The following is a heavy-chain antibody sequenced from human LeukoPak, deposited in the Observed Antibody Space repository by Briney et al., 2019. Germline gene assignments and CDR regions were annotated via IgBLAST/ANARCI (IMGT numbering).Heavy chain of an antibody. D-gene: IGHD1-26*01. V-gene: IGHV1-69*13. CDR3: ASGVGAKRGNWFDP. J-gene: IGHJ5*02. CDR1: GGTFSSYA. CDR2: IIPIFGTA. Sequence: GASVKVSCKASGGTFSSYAISWVRQAPGQGLEWMGGIIPIFGTANYAQKFQGRVTITADESTSTAYMELSSLRSEDTAVYYCASGVGAKRGNWFDPWGQGTLVTVSS.